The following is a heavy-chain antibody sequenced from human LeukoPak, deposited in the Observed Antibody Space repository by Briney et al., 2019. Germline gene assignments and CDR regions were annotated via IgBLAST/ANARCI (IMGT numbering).Heavy chain of an antibody. CDR3: ARAAPYCSGGSCYEGWAFDI. CDR1: VGSFSSYD. Sequence: SVTVSCKASVGSFSSYDISWLRQAPAPRIEWMGGIIPIFCTPNYPQHFQGRVTITADESTSTAYMELSSRRSEDTAVYYCARAAPYCSGGSCYEGWAFDIWGQGTMVTVSS. J-gene: IGHJ3*02. V-gene: IGHV1-69*13. D-gene: IGHD2-15*01. CDR2: IIPIFCTP.